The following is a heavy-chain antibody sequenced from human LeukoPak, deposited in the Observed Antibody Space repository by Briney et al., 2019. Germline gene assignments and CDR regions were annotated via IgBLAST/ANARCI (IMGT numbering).Heavy chain of an antibody. D-gene: IGHD4-17*01. J-gene: IGHJ3*02. V-gene: IGHV1-2*02. Sequence: GPSVKVSCKASGYTFTGYYMHWVRQAPGQGLEWMGWINPNSGGTNYAQKFQGRVTMTRDTSISTAYMELSRLRSDDTAVYYCARAPNDYGDYVGAFDIWSQGTMVTVSS. CDR2: INPNSGGT. CDR3: ARAPNDYGDYVGAFDI. CDR1: GYTFTGYY.